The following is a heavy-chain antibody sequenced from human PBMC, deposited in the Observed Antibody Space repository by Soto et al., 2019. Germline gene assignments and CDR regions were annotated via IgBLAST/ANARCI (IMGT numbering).Heavy chain of an antibody. D-gene: IGHD2-21*02. CDR2: IIPIFGTA. J-gene: IGHJ4*02. V-gene: IGHV1-69*13. Sequence: ASVKVSCKASGGTFSSYAISWVRQAPGQGLEWMGGIIPIFGTANYAQKFQGRVTITADESTSTAYMELSSLRSEDTAVYYCASPAVRPDCGGDCYSGAFDYWGQGTLVTVSS. CDR1: GGTFSSYA. CDR3: ASPAVRPDCGGDCYSGAFDY.